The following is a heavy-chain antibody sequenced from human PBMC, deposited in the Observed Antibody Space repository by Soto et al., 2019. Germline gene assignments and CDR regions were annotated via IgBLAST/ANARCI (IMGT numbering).Heavy chain of an antibody. J-gene: IGHJ6*02. Sequence: GASVKVSCKASGGTFSSYAISWLRQAPGQGLEWMGGIIPIFGTANYAQKFQGRVTITADKSTSTAYMELSSLRSEDTAVYYCARGRIVVVPAAILPFYYYGMDVWGPGTTLTVSS. V-gene: IGHV1-69*06. CDR3: ARGRIVVVPAAILPFYYYGMDV. CDR2: IIPIFGTA. D-gene: IGHD2-2*01. CDR1: GGTFSSYA.